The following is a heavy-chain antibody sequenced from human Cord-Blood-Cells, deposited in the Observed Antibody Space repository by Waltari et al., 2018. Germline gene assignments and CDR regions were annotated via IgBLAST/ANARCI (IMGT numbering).Heavy chain of an antibody. Sequence: QLQLQESGPGLVKPSETLSLPCTVPGGSIRSSSYHCVWIRQPPGKGVEWIGRIYYRGRTYYNPSLKSRVTISVDTSKNQFSLKLSSVTAADTAVYYCASQAGYNWFDPWGQGTLVTVSS. CDR2: IYYRGRT. D-gene: IGHD6-13*01. CDR3: ASQAGYNWFDP. CDR1: GGSIRSSSYH. J-gene: IGHJ5*02. V-gene: IGHV4-39*01.